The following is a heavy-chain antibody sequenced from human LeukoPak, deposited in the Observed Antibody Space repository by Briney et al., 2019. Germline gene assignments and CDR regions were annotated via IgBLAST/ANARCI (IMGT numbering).Heavy chain of an antibody. CDR1: GFPFTSYG. J-gene: IGHJ6*01. D-gene: IGHD1-26*01. Sequence: GGSLTLSCAVSGFPFTSYGTHWVRQAPGKGLEWVALIWYDGRNKYYADSVRGRFTISRDNSKNTVYVQMNSLRAEDTAVYYCATHSDYRLLLWGQGTTVTVSS. V-gene: IGHV3-33*01. CDR2: IWYDGRNK. CDR3: ATHSDYRLLL.